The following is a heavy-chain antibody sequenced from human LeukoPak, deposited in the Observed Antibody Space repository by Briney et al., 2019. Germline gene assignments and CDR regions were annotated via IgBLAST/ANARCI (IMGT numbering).Heavy chain of an antibody. CDR3: ARDTGVIAAAGLFDY. D-gene: IGHD6-13*01. J-gene: IGHJ4*02. Sequence: GGSLRLSCAASGFTFSSYAMHWVRQAPGKGLEWVAVISYDGSNKYYADSVKGRFTISRDNSKNTLYLQMNSLRAEDTAVYYCARDTGVIAAAGLFDYWGQGTLVTASS. CDR2: ISYDGSNK. V-gene: IGHV3-30-3*01. CDR1: GFTFSSYA.